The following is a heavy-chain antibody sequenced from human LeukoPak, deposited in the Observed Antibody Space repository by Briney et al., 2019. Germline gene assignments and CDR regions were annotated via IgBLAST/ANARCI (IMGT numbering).Heavy chain of an antibody. V-gene: IGHV4-59*01. Sequence: SETLSLTCTVSGGSISSYYWSWIRQPPGKGLEWIGSIYYSGSTNYIPSLKSRVTISVDTSKNQFSLKLSSMTAADTAVYYCARGPNLKYFDYWGQGTLDTVSS. D-gene: IGHD3-9*01. J-gene: IGHJ4*02. CDR2: IYYSGST. CDR1: GGSISSYY. CDR3: ARGPNLKYFDY.